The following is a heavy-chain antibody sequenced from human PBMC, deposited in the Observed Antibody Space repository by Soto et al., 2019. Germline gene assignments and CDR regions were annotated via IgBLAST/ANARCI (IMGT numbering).Heavy chain of an antibody. CDR3: ARESHDILTGPPWVWYFDL. CDR2: INDRGSI. J-gene: IGHJ2*01. V-gene: IGHV4-34*01. Sequence: QVQLQQWGAGPLRPLETLSLTCGVSGGSFSGYYWAWIRQSPGKGLEWIGEINDRGSINYNPSLKSRVSSSVDTSTNHYSLNLRSVPAADTAVYYCARESHDILTGPPWVWYFDLWGRGTLVTVSS. D-gene: IGHD3-9*01. CDR1: GGSFSGYY.